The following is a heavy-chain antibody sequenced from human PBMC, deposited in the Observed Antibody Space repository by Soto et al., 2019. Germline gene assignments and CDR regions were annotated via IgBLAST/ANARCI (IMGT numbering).Heavy chain of an antibody. CDR3: ASSSGYSYGNWFDP. J-gene: IGHJ5*02. CDR1: VFTFSSYS. V-gene: IGHV3-21*01. CDR2: ISSSSSYI. Sequence: PGGSLRLSCAASVFTFSSYSMNWVRQAPGKGLEWVSSISSSSSYIYYADSVKGRFTISRDNAKNSLYLQMNSLRAEDTAVYYCASSSGYSYGNWFDPWGQGTLVTVSS. D-gene: IGHD5-18*01.